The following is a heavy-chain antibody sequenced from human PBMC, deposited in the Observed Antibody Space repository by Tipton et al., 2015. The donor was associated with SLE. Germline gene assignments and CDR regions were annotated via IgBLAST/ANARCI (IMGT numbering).Heavy chain of an antibody. CDR1: GGSISSYY. CDR3: ARPITMGGPNAFDI. D-gene: IGHD3-10*01. V-gene: IGHV4-59*08. J-gene: IGHJ3*02. Sequence: TLSLTCTVSGGSISSYYWSWIRQPPGKGLEWIGYIYYSGSTNYNPSLKSRVTIPVDTSKNQFSLKLSSVTAADTAVYYCARPITMGGPNAFDIWGQGTMVTVSS. CDR2: IYYSGST.